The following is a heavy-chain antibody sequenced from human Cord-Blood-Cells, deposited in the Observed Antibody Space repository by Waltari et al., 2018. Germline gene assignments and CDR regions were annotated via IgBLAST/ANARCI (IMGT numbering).Heavy chain of an antibody. CDR2: VNPFFGTA. D-gene: IGHD3-3*01. CDR3: ARDLRPYYGTEDDY. Sequence: QVQLVQSGAEVKKPGSSVKVSCKASGGTFSSYAIRWVRQAPGQGLEWMGGVNPFFGTANYAQKFQGRVTITGDESTRTAYMELRSLSSEDTAVYYCARDLRPYYGTEDDYWGQGTLVTVSS. J-gene: IGHJ4*02. CDR1: GGTFSSYA. V-gene: IGHV1-69*01.